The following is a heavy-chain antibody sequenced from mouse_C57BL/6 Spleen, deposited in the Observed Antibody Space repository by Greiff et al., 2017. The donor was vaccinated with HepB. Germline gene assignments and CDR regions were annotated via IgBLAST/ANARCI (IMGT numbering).Heavy chain of an antibody. CDR2: IWSGGST. V-gene: IGHV2-2*01. J-gene: IGHJ3*01. CDR3: ARNGLGEGVFAY. Sequence: VKLMESGPGLVQPSQSLSITCTVSGFSLTSYGVHWVRQSPGKGLEWLGVIWSGGSTDYNAAFISRLSISKDNSKSQVFFKMNSLQADDTAIYYCARNGLGEGVFAYWGQGTLVTVSA. CDR1: GFSLTSYG. D-gene: IGHD4-1*01.